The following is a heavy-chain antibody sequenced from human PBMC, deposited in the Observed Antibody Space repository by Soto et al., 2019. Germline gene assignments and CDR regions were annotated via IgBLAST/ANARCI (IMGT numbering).Heavy chain of an antibody. J-gene: IGHJ6*03. D-gene: IGHD3-10*01. CDR2: ISAYNGNT. CDR1: GYTFTSYG. CDR3: ARVYYGSGSSLYYYYYYYMDV. V-gene: IGHV1-18*01. Sequence: ASVKVSCKASGYTFTSYGISWVRQAPGQGLEGMGWISAYNGNTNYAQKLQGRVTMTTDTSTSTAYMELRSLRSDDTAVYYCARVYYGSGSSLYYYYYYYMDVWGKGTTVTLAS.